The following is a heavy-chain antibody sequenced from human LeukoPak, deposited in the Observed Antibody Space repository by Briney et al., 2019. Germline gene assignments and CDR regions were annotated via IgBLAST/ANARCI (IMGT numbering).Heavy chain of an antibody. CDR2: MCPSGRT. CDR1: NDSISSYC. D-gene: IGHD6-13*01. V-gene: IGHV4-4*08. J-gene: IGHJ6*03. Sequence: SETLSLTCTVSNDSISSYCCSWVRQPPGKGLEWIGFMCPSGRTDYNPSLKSRVTMSVDTSKNQFSLKLSSVTAADTAVYYCARAHYGSSWYGIHYYYYYMDVWGKGTTVTVSS. CDR3: ARAHYGSSWYGIHYYYYYMDV.